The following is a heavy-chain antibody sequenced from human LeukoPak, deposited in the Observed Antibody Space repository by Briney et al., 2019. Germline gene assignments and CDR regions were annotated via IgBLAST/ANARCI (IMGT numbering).Heavy chain of an antibody. V-gene: IGHV3-23*01. CDR3: AKGPRSGWSLLYFDY. CDR2: ISGSGGST. D-gene: IGHD6-19*01. Sequence: GGSLRLSCAASGFTFSSYAMSWVRQAPGKGLEWVSAISGSGGSTYYADSVKDRFTISRDNSKNTLYLQMNSLRAEDTAVYYCAKGPRSGWSLLYFDYWGQGTLVTVSS. CDR1: GFTFSSYA. J-gene: IGHJ4*02.